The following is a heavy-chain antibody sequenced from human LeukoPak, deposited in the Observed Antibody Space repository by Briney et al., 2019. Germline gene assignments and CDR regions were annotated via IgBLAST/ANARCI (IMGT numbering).Heavy chain of an antibody. CDR2: ISAYNGNT. CDR3: ARVQFITMTVVAPLDY. D-gene: IGHD3-22*01. Sequence: ASVKVSCKASGYTFTSYGISWVRQAPGQGLEWMGWISAYNGNTNYAQKLQGRVTMTTDTSTSTAYMELRSLRSDDTAVYYCARVQFITMTVVAPLDYWGQGTLVTVSS. J-gene: IGHJ4*02. CDR1: GYTFTSYG. V-gene: IGHV1-18*01.